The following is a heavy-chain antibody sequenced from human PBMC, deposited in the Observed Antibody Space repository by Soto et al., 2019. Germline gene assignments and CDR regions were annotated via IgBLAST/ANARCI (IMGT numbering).Heavy chain of an antibody. CDR2: INHSGST. Sequence: SETLSLTCAVYGGSFSGYYWSWIRQPPGKGLEWIGEINHSGSTNYNPSLKSRVTISVDTSKNQFSLKLSSVTAADTAVYYCARGRNGTISYYDILTGYPTSYYYYGMDVWGQGTTVTVS. D-gene: IGHD3-9*01. V-gene: IGHV4-34*01. CDR1: GGSFSGYY. CDR3: ARGRNGTISYYDILTGYPTSYYYYGMDV. J-gene: IGHJ6*02.